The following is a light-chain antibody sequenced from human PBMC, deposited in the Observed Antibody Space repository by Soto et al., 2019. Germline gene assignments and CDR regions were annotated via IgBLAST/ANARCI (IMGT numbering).Light chain of an antibody. V-gene: IGKV3-15*01. J-gene: IGKJ5*01. Sequence: EIVMTQSPATLSVSPGERATLSCRASQSVSSNLAWYQQKPGQAPRLLIYDASTRATGIPDRFSGGGSGTEFTLTISSLQSEDFVVYYCQQYNSWPPITFGQGTRLEN. CDR1: QSVSSN. CDR2: DAS. CDR3: QQYNSWPPIT.